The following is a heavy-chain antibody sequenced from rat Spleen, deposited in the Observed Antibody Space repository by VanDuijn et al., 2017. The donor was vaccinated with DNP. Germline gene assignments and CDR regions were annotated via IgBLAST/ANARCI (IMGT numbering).Heavy chain of an antibody. V-gene: IGHV5-25*01. CDR2: MSPTTRSS. CDR3: ARGGTCYVDY. Sequence: EVQLVESGGGLVQPGRSLKLSCAASGFSFSDYDMAWVRQAPTKGLEWVACMSPTTRSSYYRDSVRGRFTVSRDDATSTLYLQMDSLRSEDAATDYCARGGTCYVDYWGQGVMVTVS. J-gene: IGHJ2*01. CDR1: GFSFSDYD.